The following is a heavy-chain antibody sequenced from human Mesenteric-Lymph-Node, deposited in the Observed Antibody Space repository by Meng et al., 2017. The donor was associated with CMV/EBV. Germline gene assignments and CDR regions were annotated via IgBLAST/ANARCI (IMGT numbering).Heavy chain of an antibody. CDR1: GFTFTSYS. CDR3: AREDQLNWFDP. CDR2: ISSGSAFI. D-gene: IGHD2-2*01. J-gene: IGHJ5*02. Sequence: LSCAASGFTFTSYSMNWVRKAPGKGLEWVSSISSGSAFIYYGDSVRGRFTISRDDAKNSVYLQMNSLRAEDTGVYYCAREDQLNWFDPWGQGTLVTVSS. V-gene: IGHV3-21*01.